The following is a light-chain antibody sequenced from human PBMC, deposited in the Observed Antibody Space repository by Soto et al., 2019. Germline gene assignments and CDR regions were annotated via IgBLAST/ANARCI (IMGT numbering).Light chain of an antibody. V-gene: IGLV2-11*01. Sequence: QSALTQPRSVSGSPGQSVTISCTGTSNDIGKYNQVSWYQQHPGKAPKLMIYGVTKRPSGVPDRFSGSNSGNTASLTISGLQVEDEADYYCCSYAGGFYVFGTGTKLTVL. CDR3: CSYAGGFYV. CDR2: GVT. J-gene: IGLJ1*01. CDR1: SNDIGKYNQ.